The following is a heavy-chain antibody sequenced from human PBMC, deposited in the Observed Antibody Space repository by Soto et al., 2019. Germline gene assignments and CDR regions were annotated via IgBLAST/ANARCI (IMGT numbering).Heavy chain of an antibody. CDR1: GYTFTNYG. D-gene: IGHD6-6*01. V-gene: IGHV1-18*01. Sequence: QVQLLQSGAEVKKPGASVKVSCKASGYTFTNYGITWVRQAPGQGLEWMGWISAYNGDTHYTQRLQGRVTMTTDTSTSTATMELSALRSDDTAVYYCASGRQLVGYFYYYMDVWGKGTTVTVSS. CDR2: ISAYNGDT. CDR3: ASGRQLVGYFYYYMDV. J-gene: IGHJ6*03.